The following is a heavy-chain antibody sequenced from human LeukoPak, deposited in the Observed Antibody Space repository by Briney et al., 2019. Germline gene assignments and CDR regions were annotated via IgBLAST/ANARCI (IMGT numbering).Heavy chain of an antibody. Sequence: GGSLRLSCAASGFTFSSYWMHWVRQAPGKGLVWVSRINSDGSSTSYADSVKGRFTISRDNAKNSLFLQVNSLRAEDTAVYYCARERGTVISHDLDYWGQGTLVTVSS. CDR2: INSDGSST. CDR3: ARERGTVISHDLDY. D-gene: IGHD1-1*01. CDR1: GFTFSSYW. J-gene: IGHJ4*02. V-gene: IGHV3-74*01.